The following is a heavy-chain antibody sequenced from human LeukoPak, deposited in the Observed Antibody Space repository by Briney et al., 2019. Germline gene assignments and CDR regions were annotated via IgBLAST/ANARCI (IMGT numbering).Heavy chain of an antibody. CDR1: GYTLTELS. J-gene: IGHJ4*02. Sequence: ASVNVSCKVSGYTLTELSINWVRQAPGKGLEWMGGFDPEDGETIYAQKFQGRVTVTDDTSTDTAYMELNSLRSEDTAVYYCATGDMVGVAANFWYFNYWGQGTLVTVSS. D-gene: IGHD2-21*02. V-gene: IGHV1-24*01. CDR2: FDPEDGET. CDR3: ATGDMVGVAANFWYFNY.